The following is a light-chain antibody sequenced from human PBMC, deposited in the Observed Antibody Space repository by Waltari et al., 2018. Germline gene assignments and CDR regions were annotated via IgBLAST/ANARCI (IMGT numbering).Light chain of an antibody. J-gene: IGLJ3*02. Sequence: QSALTQPASVSGSPGQSITISCTGTSSDVGSYNLVSWYQQHPGKAPKLMIYEGNKRPSGVSNRFSGSKSGNPASLTSSGLQGEDEADYHCCSYAGSNTFVVFGGGTKLTVL. V-gene: IGLV2-23*03. CDR3: CSYAGSNTFVV. CDR1: SSDVGSYNL. CDR2: EGN.